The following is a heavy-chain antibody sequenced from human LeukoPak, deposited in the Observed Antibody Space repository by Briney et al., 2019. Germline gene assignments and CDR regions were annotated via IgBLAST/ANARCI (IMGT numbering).Heavy chain of an antibody. Sequence: PGGSLRLSCAASGFTFSSYWMEWVRQVPGKGLVWVSRINSDGSSTSYADTVKGRFTISRDNAKNTLYLQMNSLRADDSAVYFCASLVGGYYPPVEAFDVWGQGTMVTVSS. D-gene: IGHD3-3*01. CDR3: ASLVGGYYPPVEAFDV. V-gene: IGHV3-74*01. CDR2: INSDGSST. J-gene: IGHJ3*01. CDR1: GFTFSSYW.